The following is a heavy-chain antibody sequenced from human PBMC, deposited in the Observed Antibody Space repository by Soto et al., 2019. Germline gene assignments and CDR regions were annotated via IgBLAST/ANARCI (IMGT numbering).Heavy chain of an antibody. CDR1: GYTFTTYG. CDR2: ISTYNGNT. CDR3: ARGPKDYYDNSGNYFLDY. D-gene: IGHD3-22*01. V-gene: IGHV1-18*01. J-gene: IGHJ4*02. Sequence: QVQLVQSGAEVKKPGASVKVSCKASGYTFTTYGMSWVRQAPGQGLDWMGWISTYNGNTKYAERLQGRGTMTTHTTTSTAYMEMRSLRSDDTAVYYCARGPKDYYDNSGNYFLDYWGQGTLVTVSS.